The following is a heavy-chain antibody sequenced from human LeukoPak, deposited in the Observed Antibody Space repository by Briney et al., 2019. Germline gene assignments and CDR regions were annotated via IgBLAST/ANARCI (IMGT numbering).Heavy chain of an antibody. J-gene: IGHJ3*02. Sequence: SETLSLTCAVYGGSFSGYYWSWIRQPPGKGLEWIGEINHSGSTNYNPSLKSRVTISVDTSMNQFSLKLSSVTAADTAVYYCARDLPGHDAFDIWGQGTMVTVSS. CDR3: ARDLPGHDAFDI. V-gene: IGHV4-34*01. CDR2: INHSGST. CDR1: GGSFSGYY.